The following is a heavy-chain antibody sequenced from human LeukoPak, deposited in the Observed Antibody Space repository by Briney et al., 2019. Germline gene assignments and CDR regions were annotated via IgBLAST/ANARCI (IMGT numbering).Heavy chain of an antibody. Sequence: PGGSLRLSCAASGLTFGSYSMNWVRQAPGKGLEWVSSISSSSSYIYYADSVKGRFTISRDNAKNSLYLQMNSLRAEDTAVYYCARILVAVAGRGDYYYYYYMDVWGKGTTVTVSS. CDR3: ARILVAVAGRGDYYYYYYMDV. J-gene: IGHJ6*03. D-gene: IGHD6-19*01. V-gene: IGHV3-21*01. CDR1: GLTFGSYS. CDR2: ISSSSSYI.